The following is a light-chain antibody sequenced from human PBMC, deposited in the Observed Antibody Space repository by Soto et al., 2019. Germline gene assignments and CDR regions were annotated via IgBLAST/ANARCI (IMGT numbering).Light chain of an antibody. CDR2: DAS. CDR3: QQYNNWPPIT. J-gene: IGKJ5*01. Sequence: DIQMTQSPSTLSASVGDRVTITCRARQTISIWLAWYQQKPGKATKLMIYDASILETGVPSRFSGSGSGTEFTLTISSLQSEDFAVYDCQQYNNWPPITFGQGTRLEIK. CDR1: QTISIW. V-gene: IGKV1-5*01.